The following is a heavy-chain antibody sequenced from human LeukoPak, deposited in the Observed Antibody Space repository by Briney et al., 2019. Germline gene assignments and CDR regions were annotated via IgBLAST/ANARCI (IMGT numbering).Heavy chain of an antibody. CDR2: IKSKTDGGTT. CDR3: TTLLDGIVVVPAATTSGYFDY. CDR1: GFTFSNAW. J-gene: IGHJ4*02. Sequence: GGSLRLSCAASGFTFSNAWMSWVRQAPGKGLEWVGRIKSKTDGGTTDYAAPVKGRFTISRDDSKNTLYLQMNSLKTEDTAVYYCTTLLDGIVVVPAATTSGYFDYWGQGTLVTVSS. V-gene: IGHV3-15*01. D-gene: IGHD2-2*01.